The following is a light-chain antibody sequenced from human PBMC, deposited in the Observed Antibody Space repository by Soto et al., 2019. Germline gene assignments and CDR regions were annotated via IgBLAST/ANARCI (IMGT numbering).Light chain of an antibody. V-gene: IGLV1-44*01. CDR1: SSNIGTNG. CDR2: YNN. Sequence: QSVLTQPTSASGTPGQRVTISCSGGSSNIGTNGVNWYQQLPGMAPKLLIYYNNQRPSGVPDRFSGSKSGTSASLAISGLQSEDEADFYCAAWDGSLKSLLFGGGTKLTV. J-gene: IGLJ2*01. CDR3: AAWDGSLKSLL.